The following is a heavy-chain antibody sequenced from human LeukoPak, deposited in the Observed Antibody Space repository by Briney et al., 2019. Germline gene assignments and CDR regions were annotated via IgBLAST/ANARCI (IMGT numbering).Heavy chain of an antibody. CDR1: GYSFTNYW. CDR2: IFPGDSET. Sequence: GESLKISCKGSGYSFTNYWIGWVRQMPGQGLEWMGIIFPGDSETRYSPSIQGQVTMSVDRSISTAYLHWSSLKASDTATYYCARQGEGDAMVRGVSQRFKGDWSDPWCQGTLVTVTS. J-gene: IGHJ5*02. D-gene: IGHD3-10*01. V-gene: IGHV5-51*01. CDR3: ARQGEGDAMVRGVSQRFKGDWSDP.